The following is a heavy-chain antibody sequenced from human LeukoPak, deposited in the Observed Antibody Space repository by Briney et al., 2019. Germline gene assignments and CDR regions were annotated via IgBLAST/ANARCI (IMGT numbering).Heavy chain of an antibody. CDR1: GYIFTGYY. J-gene: IGHJ3*02. CDR3: ARGLIPTPNNAFDI. Sequence: ASVKVSCKASGYIFTGYYIHWVRQAPGQGLEWIGWINPNSGDTNNAQNFQDRVTLTSDTSIATASMELDKLRSDDTAVYYCARGLIPTPNNAFDIWGQGTVVTVST. D-gene: IGHD3-16*01. CDR2: INPNSGDT. V-gene: IGHV1-2*02.